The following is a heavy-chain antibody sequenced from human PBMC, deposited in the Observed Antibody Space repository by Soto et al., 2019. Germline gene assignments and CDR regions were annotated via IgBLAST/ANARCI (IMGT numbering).Heavy chain of an antibody. D-gene: IGHD5-18*01. CDR3: ARRTYRNGFFDY. CDR2: IYYSGIT. V-gene: IGHV4-39*01. J-gene: IGHJ4*02. CDR1: GVSISSGRYY. Sequence: ETLSLTCPVSGVSISSGRYYWGWIRQPPGKGLEWIGSIYYSGITYYNPSLKSRLTISVDTSKNQFSLKLSSVTAADTAVYFCARRTYRNGFFDYWGQGTLVTVSS.